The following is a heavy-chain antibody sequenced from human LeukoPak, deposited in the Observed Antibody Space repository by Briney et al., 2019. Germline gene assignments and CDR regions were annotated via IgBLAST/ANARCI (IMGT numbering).Heavy chain of an antibody. Sequence: VESLKISCKTSGYSFTTYWLAWVRQMPGQGLEWMGIIYPSNSDTRYSPSFEGQVTISADKSIGTAYLQWSSLKASDTAVYYCARQDPGARYYFDFWGQGTLVTVSS. CDR3: ARQDPGARYYFDF. J-gene: IGHJ4*02. CDR2: IYPSNSDT. D-gene: IGHD6-6*01. V-gene: IGHV5-51*01. CDR1: GYSFTTYW.